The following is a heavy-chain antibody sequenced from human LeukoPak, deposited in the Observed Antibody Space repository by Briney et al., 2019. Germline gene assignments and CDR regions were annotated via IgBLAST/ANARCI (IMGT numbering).Heavy chain of an antibody. V-gene: IGHV3-9*01. Sequence: GGSLRLSCTVSGFTFDDYAMHWVRHTPGKGLEWVAGITWNRDNIGYGDSVKGRFTISRDNVKNILYLQMNSLRPEDTALYYCAKDLSSAITSALVLDVWGQGTTVIVS. CDR1: GFTFDDYA. D-gene: IGHD3-22*01. J-gene: IGHJ6*02. CDR2: ITWNRDNI. CDR3: AKDLSSAITSALVLDV.